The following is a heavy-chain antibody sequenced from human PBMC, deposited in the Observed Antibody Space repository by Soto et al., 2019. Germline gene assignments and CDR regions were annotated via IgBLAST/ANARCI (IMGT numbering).Heavy chain of an antibody. CDR1: GLTVSGNKS. D-gene: IGHD1-1*01. V-gene: IGHV3-53*01. CDR3: ASWHLKEHAYDV. CDR2: LYDVDGT. Sequence: DVQLVESGGGLIQPWVSLRLSCAAFGLTVSGNKSMAWVRQAPGKGLAWVSGLYDVDGTYYADSVNGRFTTSGDSSKTIVYLQMDSLRPDDTAVYYCASWHLKEHAYDVWGAGTTVTVSS. J-gene: IGHJ3*01.